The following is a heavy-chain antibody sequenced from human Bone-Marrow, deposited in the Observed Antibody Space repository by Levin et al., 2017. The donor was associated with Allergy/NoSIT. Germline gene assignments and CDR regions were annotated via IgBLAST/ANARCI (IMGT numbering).Heavy chain of an antibody. D-gene: IGHD2-2*01. CDR3: ARAVMEAAMNWYLDL. CDR1: GYTFSSYY. Sequence: PGESLKISCKTSGYTFSSYYIHWVRQAPGQGLEWMGIINPSGGSTNYAQKFQGRVTMTRDTSTSTVFMDLSSLRSEDTAVYYCARAVMEAAMNWYLDLWGRGTLVTVSS. CDR2: INPSGGST. J-gene: IGHJ2*01. V-gene: IGHV1-46*01.